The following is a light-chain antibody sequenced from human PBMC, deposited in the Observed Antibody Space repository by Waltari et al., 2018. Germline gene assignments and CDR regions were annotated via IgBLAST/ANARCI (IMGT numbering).Light chain of an antibody. CDR3: QQYNNWPLYT. Sequence: EKVMTQSPATLSVSPGERATLSCRASQSVSNHLAWFQQKPGPAPSLLIYEASTRATGVPARCSGSGSGTEFTLTISSLQTEDFAVYYCQQYNNWPLYTFGQGTKLEIK. V-gene: IGKV3-15*01. CDR1: QSVSNH. CDR2: EAS. J-gene: IGKJ2*01.